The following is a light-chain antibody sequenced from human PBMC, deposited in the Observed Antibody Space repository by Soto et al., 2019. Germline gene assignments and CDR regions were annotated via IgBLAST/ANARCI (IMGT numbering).Light chain of an antibody. V-gene: IGLV2-14*01. CDR3: SSYTSSSTLV. CDR1: SSDVGGYNY. J-gene: IGLJ1*01. CDR2: EVS. Sequence: QSVLTHPASVSWSPGQSITISCTGTSSDVGGYNYVSWYQQHPGKAPKLMIYEVSNRPSGVSNRFSGSKSGNTASLTISGLQAEDEADYYCSSYTSSSTLVFGTGTKV.